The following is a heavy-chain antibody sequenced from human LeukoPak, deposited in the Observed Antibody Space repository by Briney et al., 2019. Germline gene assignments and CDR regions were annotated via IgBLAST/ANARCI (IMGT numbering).Heavy chain of an antibody. D-gene: IGHD1-26*01. J-gene: IGHJ4*02. CDR1: GYTXTGYY. V-gene: IGHV1-2*02. CDR3: ARDSSGSYLDY. Sequence: ASVKVSCKASGYTXTGYYLHWVRQAPGQGLEWMGWISPNSGGTHYAQKFQGRVTMTRDTSISTAYMELSGLTSDDTAVFYCARDSSGSYLDYWGQGTLVTVSS. CDR2: ISPNSGGT.